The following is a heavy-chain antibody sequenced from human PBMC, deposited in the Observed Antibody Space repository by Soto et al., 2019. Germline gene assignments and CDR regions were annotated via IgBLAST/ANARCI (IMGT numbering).Heavy chain of an antibody. D-gene: IGHD1-1*01. CDR1: GFTFSSYA. Sequence: QVQLVESGGGVVQPGRSLRLSCAASGFTFSSYAMHWVRQAPGKGLEWVAVISYDGSNKYYADSVKGRFTISRDNSENTLYLQMNSLRAEDTAVYYCARDRLRYNWNDFPYYYYGMDVWGQGTMVTVSS. V-gene: IGHV3-30-3*01. J-gene: IGHJ6*02. CDR3: ARDRLRYNWNDFPYYYYGMDV. CDR2: ISYDGSNK.